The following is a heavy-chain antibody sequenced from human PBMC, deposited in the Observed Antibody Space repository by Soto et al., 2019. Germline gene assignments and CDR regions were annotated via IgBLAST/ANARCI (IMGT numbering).Heavy chain of an antibody. Sequence: QVQLVESGGGVVQPGRSLRLSCAASGFTFSSYVMHWVRQAPGKGLEWVALISYDGNNKYYADSVKGRFTISRDHSKNPLYLQRTSLRPEDTAVYYCARGSASGIDAFDIWGQGTMVTVSA. V-gene: IGHV3-30-3*01. CDR2: ISYDGNNK. D-gene: IGHD2-15*01. CDR3: ARGSASGIDAFDI. CDR1: GFTFSSYV. J-gene: IGHJ3*02.